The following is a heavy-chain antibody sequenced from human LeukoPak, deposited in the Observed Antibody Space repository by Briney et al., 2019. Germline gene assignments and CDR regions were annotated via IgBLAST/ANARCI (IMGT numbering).Heavy chain of an antibody. CDR3: ARDGSGY. CDR2: IYPGGST. Sequence: PSEPLSLTCTVSGHSIGSGYYLGWIRQPPGKGLEWIGSIYPGGSTYYNPSLKSRVPISGDRSKNQFSLKLSSVTAADTAVYYCARDGSGYWGQGTLLTVPS. V-gene: IGHV4-38-2*02. D-gene: IGHD3-10*01. CDR1: GHSIGSGYY. J-gene: IGHJ4*02.